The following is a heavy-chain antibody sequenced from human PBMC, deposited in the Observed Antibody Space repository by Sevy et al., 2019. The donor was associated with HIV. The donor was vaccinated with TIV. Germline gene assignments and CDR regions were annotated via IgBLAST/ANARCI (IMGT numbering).Heavy chain of an antibody. Sequence: RGSLRLSCAASGFTFSDHGMHWVRQAPGKGLDWVAAISYDGNNRYYADSVKGRFTISRDNSKNTLYLQMDSVRPEDTAVYYCAKEDYGGNLPNYFASWGQGTRVTVSS. CDR2: ISYDGNNR. CDR1: GFTFSDHG. D-gene: IGHD4-17*01. V-gene: IGHV3-30*18. CDR3: AKEDYGGNLPNYFAS. J-gene: IGHJ4*02.